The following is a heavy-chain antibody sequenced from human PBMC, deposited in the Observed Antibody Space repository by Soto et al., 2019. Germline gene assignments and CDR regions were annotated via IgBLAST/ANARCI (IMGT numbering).Heavy chain of an antibody. CDR1: GGTLSSFINYP. Sequence: ASVKVSCKASGGTLSSFINYPINWVRQAPGQGLEWMGGIVPNVGTVNYAQKFQGRVTITADKSTGTAYMEVSSLRSEDTALYYCARRDTSGFLRYFDNWGQGTLVTVSS. CDR3: ARRDTSGFLRYFDN. CDR2: IVPNVGTV. J-gene: IGHJ4*02. V-gene: IGHV1-69*06. D-gene: IGHD3-3*01.